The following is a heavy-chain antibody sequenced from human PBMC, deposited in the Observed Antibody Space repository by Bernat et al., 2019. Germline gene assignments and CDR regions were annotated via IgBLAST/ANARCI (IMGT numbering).Heavy chain of an antibody. V-gene: IGHV4-61*02. Sequence: QVQLQESGPGLVKPSQTLSLTCTVSGGSISSGSYYWSWIRQSAGKGLEWIGRIYTSGSTNYNPSLKSRVTMSVDTSKKQVSLKLNSVTAADTAVYYCARGNAYFGMDVWGQGTTVTVSS. J-gene: IGHJ6*02. CDR2: IYTSGST. CDR3: ARGNAYFGMDV. CDR1: GGSISSGSYY.